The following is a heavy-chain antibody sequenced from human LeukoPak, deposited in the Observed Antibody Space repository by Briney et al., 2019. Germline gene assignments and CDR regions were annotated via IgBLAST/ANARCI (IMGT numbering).Heavy chain of an antibody. V-gene: IGHV4-31*03. CDR2: IYDSENT. D-gene: IGHD5-12*01. CDR1: GGSISSGGYY. J-gene: IGHJ4*02. CDR3: ARWGYATLSGHFDY. Sequence: PSQTLSLTCTVSGGSISSGGYYWSWIRQHPGKGLEWIGYIYDSENTYYNPSLKSRLTISIDTSKNQFSLKLSSVTAADTAVYFCARWGYATLSGHFDYWGQGTLVTVSS.